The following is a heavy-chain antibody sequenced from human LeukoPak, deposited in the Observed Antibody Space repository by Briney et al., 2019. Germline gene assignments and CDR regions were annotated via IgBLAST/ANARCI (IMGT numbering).Heavy chain of an antibody. CDR2: INTDGSST. J-gene: IGHJ4*02. D-gene: IGHD3-10*01. V-gene: IGHV3-74*01. CDR1: GFTFSSYW. Sequence: GGSLRLSCAASGFTFSSYWMHWVRRAPGKGLVWVSRINTDGSSTSYADSVKGRFTISRDNAKNTLYLQMNSLRAEDTAVYYCARDRYVLLWFGELSYFDYWGQGTLVTVSS. CDR3: ARDRYVLLWFGELSYFDY.